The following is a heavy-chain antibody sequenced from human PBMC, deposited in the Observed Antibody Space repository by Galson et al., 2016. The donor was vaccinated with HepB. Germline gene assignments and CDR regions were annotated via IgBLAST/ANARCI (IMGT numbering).Heavy chain of an antibody. V-gene: IGHV3-74*01. CDR3: ASSVRGSGSPPGGY. Sequence: SLRLSCAASGFTFSSYWMAWVRQAPGKGLAWVSRINSDGSSTGFADSVKGRFTISRDNAKNTLYLQMNSLRAEDTAVYYCASSVRGSGSPPGGYWGQGTLVTVSS. CDR1: GFTFSSYW. J-gene: IGHJ4*02. CDR2: INSDGSST. D-gene: IGHD3-10*01.